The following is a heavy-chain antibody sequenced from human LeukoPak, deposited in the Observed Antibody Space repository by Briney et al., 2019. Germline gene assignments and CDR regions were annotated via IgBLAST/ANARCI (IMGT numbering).Heavy chain of an antibody. J-gene: IGHJ4*02. Sequence: PAGGSLRLSCAASGFTFGSYAMHWVRQAPGKGLEWVAVVSYDGSNKYYADSVKGRFTISRDNSKNTLYLQMNSLRAEDTAVYYCAREELNYYDSSGYYLPFYWGQGTLVTVSS. D-gene: IGHD3-22*01. CDR2: VSYDGSNK. CDR3: AREELNYYDSSGYYLPFY. CDR1: GFTFGSYA. V-gene: IGHV3-30-3*01.